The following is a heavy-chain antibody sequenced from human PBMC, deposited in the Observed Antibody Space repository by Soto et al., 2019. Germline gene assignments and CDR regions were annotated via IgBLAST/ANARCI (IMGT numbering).Heavy chain of an antibody. CDR1: GGSTSDKSYF. CDR2: IYYSGNT. CDR3: ARDRLMATAGTARHYFGLDV. V-gene: IGHV4-39*07. J-gene: IGHJ6*02. Sequence: TSETLSLTCSVSGGSTSDKSYFWGWVRQSPGKGLEWIGSIYYSGNTYYNPSLKSRLTISVDTSKNQFSLNLSSVTAADTAVYYCARDRLMATAGTARHYFGLDVWGQGTTVTVSS. D-gene: IGHD5-18*01.